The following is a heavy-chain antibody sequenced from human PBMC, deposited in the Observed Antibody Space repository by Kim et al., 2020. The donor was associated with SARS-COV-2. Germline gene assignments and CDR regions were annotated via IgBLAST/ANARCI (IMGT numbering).Heavy chain of an antibody. Sequence: SVRGRFTASRKNSKNTLYLQATSLRAEDTAVYYCAKHRHYYGSGRDAFDIWGQGTMVTVSS. J-gene: IGHJ3*02. CDR3: AKHRHYYGSGRDAFDI. D-gene: IGHD3-10*01. V-gene: IGHV3-23*01.